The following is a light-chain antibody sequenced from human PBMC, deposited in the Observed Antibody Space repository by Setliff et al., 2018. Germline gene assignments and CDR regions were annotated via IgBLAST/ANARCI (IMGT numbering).Light chain of an antibody. CDR3: AAWDDSLNGRYV. Sequence: QSVLTQPPSASGTPGQRVTISCSGSSSNIGRNTVNWYQQFPGTAPKLLIYRNNQRPSGVPDRFSGSKSATSASLAISGLQAEDEADYYCAAWDDSLNGRYVFGTGTKVTVL. CDR2: RNN. J-gene: IGLJ1*01. CDR1: SSNIGRNT. V-gene: IGLV1-44*01.